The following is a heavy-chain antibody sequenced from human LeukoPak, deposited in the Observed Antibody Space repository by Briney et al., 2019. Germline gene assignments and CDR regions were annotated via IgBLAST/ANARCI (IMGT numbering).Heavy chain of an antibody. CDR1: GGSISSSSYY. D-gene: IGHD3-22*01. CDR2: IYYSGST. Sequence: PSETLSLTCTVSGGSISSSSYYWGWIRQPPGKGLEWIGSIYYSGSTYYNPSLKSRVTISVDTSKNQFSLKLSSVTAADTAVYYCATREETTYYYDSSGYYSYWGQGTLVTVSS. J-gene: IGHJ4*02. CDR3: ATREETTYYYDSSGYYSY. V-gene: IGHV4-39*01.